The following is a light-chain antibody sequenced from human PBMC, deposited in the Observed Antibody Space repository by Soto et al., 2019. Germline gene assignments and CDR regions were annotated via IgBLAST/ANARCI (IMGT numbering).Light chain of an antibody. Sequence: QSVMTQPPSVSAAPGQKVTISCSGSSSNIGGNSVSWYQQLPGTAPKLLIYDDNKRPSGIPDRFSGSKSGTSATLGITGFQTGDEADYYCQTFDSSLTISWVFGGGTQLTVL. V-gene: IGLV1-51*01. CDR2: DDN. CDR3: QTFDSSLTISWV. CDR1: SSNIGGNS. J-gene: IGLJ3*02.